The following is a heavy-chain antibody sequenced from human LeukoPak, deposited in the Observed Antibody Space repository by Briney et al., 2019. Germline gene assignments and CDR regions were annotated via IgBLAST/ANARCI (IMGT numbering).Heavy chain of an antibody. CDR2: ISGSGGST. V-gene: IGHV3-23*01. J-gene: IGHJ6*03. CDR1: GFTFSSHA. Sequence: GGSLRLSCAASGFTFSSHAMSWVRQAPGKGLEWVSAISGSGGSTYYADSVKGRFTISRDNSKNTLYLQMNSLRAEDTAVYYCAKAHCSGGSCYSGQYYYYYMDVWGKGTTVTVSS. D-gene: IGHD2-15*01. CDR3: AKAHCSGGSCYSGQYYYYYMDV.